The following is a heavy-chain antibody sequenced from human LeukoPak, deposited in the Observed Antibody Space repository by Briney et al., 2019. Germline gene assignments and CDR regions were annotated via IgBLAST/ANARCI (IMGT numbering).Heavy chain of an antibody. Sequence: GGSLRLSCAASGFSFDDHAMHWVRQVPGKGLQWVSGISWNSGMRDYADSVKGRFTISRDNAKNSLYLEMDSLRAEDTALYYCARDKNGAKSWAFDYWGQGSLVIVS. V-gene: IGHV3-9*01. CDR2: ISWNSGMR. D-gene: IGHD4/OR15-4a*01. CDR1: GFSFDDHA. J-gene: IGHJ4*02. CDR3: ARDKNGAKSWAFDY.